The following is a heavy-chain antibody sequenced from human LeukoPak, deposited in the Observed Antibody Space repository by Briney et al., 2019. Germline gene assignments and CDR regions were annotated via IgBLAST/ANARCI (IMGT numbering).Heavy chain of an antibody. CDR3: AKEGNSGWVPKY. CDR2: INPNGATT. CDR1: GYTFTSYY. V-gene: IGHV1-46*01. J-gene: IGHJ4*02. Sequence: ASVKVSCKASGYTFTSYYIHWVRQAPGQGLEWMGMINPNGATTTYAQNFQGRVTMTRETSTRTAYMELSSLRSEDTAVYYCAKEGNSGWVPKYWGQGTLVTVSS. D-gene: IGHD6-19*01.